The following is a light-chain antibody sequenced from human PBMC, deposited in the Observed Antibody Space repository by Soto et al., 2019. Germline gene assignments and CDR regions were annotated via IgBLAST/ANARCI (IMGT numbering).Light chain of an antibody. CDR2: LNSDGSH. V-gene: IGLV4-69*01. J-gene: IGLJ1*01. CDR1: SGHSSYA. Sequence: QPVLTQSPSASASLGASVKLTCTLSSGHSSYAIAWHQQQPETGPRYLMKLNSDGSHSKGDGIPDRFSGSSSGAERYLTISGLQSEDEADYYCQTWGTGIHYVFGTGTKLTVL. CDR3: QTWGTGIHYV.